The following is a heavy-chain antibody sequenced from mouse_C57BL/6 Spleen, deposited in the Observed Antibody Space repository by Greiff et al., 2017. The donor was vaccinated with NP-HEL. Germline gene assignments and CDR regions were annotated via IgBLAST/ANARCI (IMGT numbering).Heavy chain of an antibody. V-gene: IGHV1-82*01. CDR1: GYAFSSSW. Sequence: VQLQQSGPELVKPGASVKISCKASGYAFSSSWMNWVKQRPGKGLEWIGRIYPGDGDTNYNGKFKGKATLTADKSSSTAYMQLSSLTSEDSAVYFCAREVYDYYFDYWGQGTTLTVSS. CDR2: IYPGDGDT. CDR3: AREVYDYYFDY. J-gene: IGHJ2*01. D-gene: IGHD2-3*01.